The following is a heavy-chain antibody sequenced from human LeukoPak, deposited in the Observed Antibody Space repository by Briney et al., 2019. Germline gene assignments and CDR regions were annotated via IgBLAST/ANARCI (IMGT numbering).Heavy chain of an antibody. CDR2: LSASGYT. V-gene: IGHV4-61*02. J-gene: IGHJ4*02. Sequence: PSETLSLTCTVSASVSSGDYYWNWIRQPAGKGLEWIGRLSASGYTNYNPSLRSRITISVDTSKNQFSLELTSVTAADTAVYYCAKISGYSTSWTPDYWGQGTLVTVSS. D-gene: IGHD6-13*01. CDR1: ASVSSGDYY. CDR3: AKISGYSTSWTPDY.